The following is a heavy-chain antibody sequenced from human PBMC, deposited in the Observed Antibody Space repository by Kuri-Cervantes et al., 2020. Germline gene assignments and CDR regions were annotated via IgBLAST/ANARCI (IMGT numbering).Heavy chain of an antibody. Sequence: GESLKISCAASGFTFSSYSMNWVRQAPGKGLEWVSSISSSSSYIYYADSVKGRFTISRDNSKNTLYLQMNSLRAEDTAVYYCAKSGKGYYSLSGAFDIWGQGTMVTVSS. CDR3: AKSGKGYYSLSGAFDI. CDR2: ISSSSSYI. CDR1: GFTFSSYS. V-gene: IGHV3-21*04. D-gene: IGHD3-22*01. J-gene: IGHJ3*02.